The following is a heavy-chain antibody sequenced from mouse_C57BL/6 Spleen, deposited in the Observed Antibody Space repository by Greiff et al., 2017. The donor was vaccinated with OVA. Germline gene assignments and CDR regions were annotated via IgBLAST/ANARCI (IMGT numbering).Heavy chain of an antibody. J-gene: IGHJ4*01. D-gene: IGHD2-1*01. CDR3: ARPRVYYGNYGHAMDY. V-gene: IGHV5-17*01. Sequence: DVMLVESGGGLVKPGGSLKLSCAASGFTFSDYGMHWVRQAPEKGLEWVAYISSGSSTIYYADTVKGRFTISRDNAKNTLFLQMTSLRSEDTAMYYCARPRVYYGNYGHAMDYWGQGTSVTVSS. CDR2: ISSGSSTI. CDR1: GFTFSDYG.